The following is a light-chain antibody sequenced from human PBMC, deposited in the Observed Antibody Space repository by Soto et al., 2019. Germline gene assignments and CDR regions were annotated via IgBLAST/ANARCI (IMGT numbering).Light chain of an antibody. CDR3: CSYAGSKTLYV. J-gene: IGLJ1*01. V-gene: IGLV2-11*01. CDR1: SRDVGGYNS. Sequence: QSALTQPRSVSGSPGQAVTISCTGTSRDVGGYNSVSWYRQKPGKAPDLIIYDVGQRPSGVPDRFSGSTSGNSASLSISGLQTEDEAYYYCCSYAGSKTLYVFGSGTKGTVL. CDR2: DVG.